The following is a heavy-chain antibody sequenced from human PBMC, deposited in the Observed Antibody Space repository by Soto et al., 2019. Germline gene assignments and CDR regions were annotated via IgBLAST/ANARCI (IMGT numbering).Heavy chain of an antibody. CDR2: IYYSGST. V-gene: IGHV4-59*06. CDR1: GGSISSYY. CDR3: ARDLRTPTAYYGMDV. D-gene: IGHD3-3*01. J-gene: IGHJ6*02. Sequence: SETLSLTCTVSGGSISSYYWSWIRQPPGKGLEWIGYIYYSGSTYYNPSLKSRVTISVDTSKNQFSLKLSSVTAADTAVYYCARDLRTPTAYYGMDVWGQGTTVTVSS.